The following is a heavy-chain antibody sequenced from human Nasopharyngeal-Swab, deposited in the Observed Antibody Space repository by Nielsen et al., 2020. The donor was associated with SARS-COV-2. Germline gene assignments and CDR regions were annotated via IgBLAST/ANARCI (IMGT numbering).Heavy chain of an antibody. Sequence: ASVKVSCKSSGYTFTGYYMHWVRQAPGQGLEWMGWINPNSGGTNYAQKFQGWVTMTRDTSISTAYMELSRLRSDDTAVYYCARVRYDFWSGYHDYYYYYMDVWGKGTTVTVSS. CDR3: ARVRYDFWSGYHDYYYYYMDV. CDR2: INPNSGGT. J-gene: IGHJ6*03. D-gene: IGHD3-3*01. CDR1: GYTFTGYY. V-gene: IGHV1-2*04.